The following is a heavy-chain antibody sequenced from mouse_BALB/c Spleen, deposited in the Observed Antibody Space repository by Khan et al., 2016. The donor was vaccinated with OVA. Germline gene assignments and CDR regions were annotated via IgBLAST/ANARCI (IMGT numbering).Heavy chain of an antibody. CDR1: GFTFTKYG. CDR3: ARVGYNGTMDC. V-gene: IGHV9-3-1*01. D-gene: IGHD2-14*01. J-gene: IGHJ4*01. Sequence: QIQLVQSGPELKKPGETVQISCKASGFTFTKYGMNWVKQAPGNGLKWMGWINTYTGEPTFADDFKGRFAFSLETSASTAYLQINSLKNEDTATYFCARVGYNGTMDCWGQGTSVTVSS. CDR2: INTYTGEP.